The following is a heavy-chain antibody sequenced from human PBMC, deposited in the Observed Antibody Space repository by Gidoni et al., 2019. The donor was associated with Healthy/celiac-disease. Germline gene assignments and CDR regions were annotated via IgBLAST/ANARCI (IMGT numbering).Heavy chain of an antibody. Sequence: QVQLVQSGAEVKKPGASVKVSCKASGYTFSSYAMHWVRQAPGQRLEWMGWINAGNGNTIYSQKFQGRVTITSDTSASTAYMELSSLRSEDTAVYYCARGYSTPKLYYYGMDVWGQGTTVTVSS. CDR3: ARGYSTPKLYYYGMDV. V-gene: IGHV1-3*01. J-gene: IGHJ6*02. CDR1: GYTFSSYA. CDR2: INAGNGNT. D-gene: IGHD6-13*01.